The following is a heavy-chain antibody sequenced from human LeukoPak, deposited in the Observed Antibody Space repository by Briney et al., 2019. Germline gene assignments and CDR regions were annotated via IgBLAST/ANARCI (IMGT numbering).Heavy chain of an antibody. J-gene: IGHJ4*02. Sequence: SETLSLTCIVSGGSTSNSTYYWGWIRQPPGKGLEWIGSIYYSGTTYYNPSLKSRVTISVDTSKNQFSLKLSSVTAADTAIYYCASSLRSDDYWGQGTLVTVSS. CDR1: GGSTSNSTYY. D-gene: IGHD4-17*01. CDR2: IYYSGTT. CDR3: ASSLRSDDY. V-gene: IGHV4-39*01.